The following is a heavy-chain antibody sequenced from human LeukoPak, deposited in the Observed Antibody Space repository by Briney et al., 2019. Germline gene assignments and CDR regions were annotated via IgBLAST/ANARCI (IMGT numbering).Heavy chain of an antibody. Sequence: SETLSLTCTVSGGSISSYYWSWIRQPPGKGLEWIGYIYYSGSTNYNPSLKSRVTISVDTSKNQFSLKLSSVTAADTAVYYWARGKPAPGDYWGQGTLVTVSS. D-gene: IGHD2-2*01. CDR3: ARGKPAPGDY. CDR2: IYYSGST. J-gene: IGHJ4*02. CDR1: GGSISSYY. V-gene: IGHV4-59*01.